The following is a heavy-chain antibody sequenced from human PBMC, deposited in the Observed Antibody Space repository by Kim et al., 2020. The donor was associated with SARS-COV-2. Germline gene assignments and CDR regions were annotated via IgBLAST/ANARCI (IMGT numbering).Heavy chain of an antibody. CDR2: INPDETFT. CDR3: ARGHLDNGDY. D-gene: IGHD1-20*01. CDR1: GFTFSNYW. Sequence: GGSLRLSCAASGFTFSNYWMHWVRQVPGKGLVWVSRINPDETFTTYADSVRGRFTISRDNAGNTLYLQMNSLRAEDTAVYYCARGHLDNGDYWGRGTLVTVSS. V-gene: IGHV3-74*01. J-gene: IGHJ4*02.